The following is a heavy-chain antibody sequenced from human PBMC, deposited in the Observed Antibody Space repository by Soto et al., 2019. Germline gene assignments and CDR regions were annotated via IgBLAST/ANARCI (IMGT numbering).Heavy chain of an antibody. CDR3: ERDRNSGSTYYYGMDV. CDR2: IWYDGSNK. D-gene: IGHD1-26*01. CDR1: GFTFSSYG. Sequence: GGSLRLSFAASGFTFSSYGMHGVRQAPGKGLEWVAVIWYDGSNKYYADSVKGRFTISRDNSKNTLYLQMNSLRAEDTDVYYCERDRNSGSTYYYGMDVWGQGTTVPVYS. J-gene: IGHJ6*02. V-gene: IGHV3-33*01.